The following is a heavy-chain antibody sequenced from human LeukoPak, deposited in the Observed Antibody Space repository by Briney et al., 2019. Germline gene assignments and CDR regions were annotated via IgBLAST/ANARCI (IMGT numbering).Heavy chain of an antibody. J-gene: IGHJ4*02. Sequence: SETLSLTCTVSGGSISSYYWSWIRQPPGKGLEWIGYIYYSGSTNYNPSLKSRVTISVDTSKNQFSLKLSSVTAADTAVYYCARGRDYYDSSGSYYPSYFDYWGQGTLVTVSS. CDR2: IYYSGST. CDR3: ARGRDYYDSSGSYYPSYFDY. CDR1: GGSISSYY. V-gene: IGHV4-59*08. D-gene: IGHD3-22*01.